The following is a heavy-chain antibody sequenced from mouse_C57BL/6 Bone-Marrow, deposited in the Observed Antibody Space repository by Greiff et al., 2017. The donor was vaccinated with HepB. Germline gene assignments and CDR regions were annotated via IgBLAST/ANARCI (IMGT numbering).Heavy chain of an antibody. J-gene: IGHJ2*01. V-gene: IGHV1-78*01. Sequence: VQLQQSDAELVKPGASVKISCKVSGYTFTDHTIHWMKQRPEQGLEWIGYIYPRDGSTKYNEKFKGKATLTADKSSSTAYMQLNSLTSEDSAVYFCARRGDDGYYAYYFDYWGQGTTLTVSS. CDR1: GYTFTDHT. CDR3: ARRGDDGYYAYYFDY. CDR2: IYPRDGST. D-gene: IGHD2-3*01.